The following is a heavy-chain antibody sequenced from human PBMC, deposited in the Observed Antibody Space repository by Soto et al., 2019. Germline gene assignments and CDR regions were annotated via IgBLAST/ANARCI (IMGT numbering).Heavy chain of an antibody. CDR2: INHSGST. D-gene: IGHD3-10*01. Sequence: QVQLQQWGAGLLKPSETLSLTCAVYGGSFSGYYWSWIRQPPGKGLEWIGEINHSGSTNYNPSLKSRVTISVDTPKNQFSLKLSSVTAADTAVYYCARSGFYGSGSYLNYFDYWGQGTLVTVSS. V-gene: IGHV4-34*01. CDR3: ARSGFYGSGSYLNYFDY. J-gene: IGHJ4*02. CDR1: GGSFSGYY.